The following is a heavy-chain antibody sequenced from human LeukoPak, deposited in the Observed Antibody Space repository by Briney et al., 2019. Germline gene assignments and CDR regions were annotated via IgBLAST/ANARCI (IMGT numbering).Heavy chain of an antibody. J-gene: IGHJ4*02. D-gene: IGHD4-17*01. Sequence: SVKVSCKASGYTFTSYGISWVRQAPGQGLEWMGRIIPILGIANYAQKFQGRVTITADKSTSTAYMGLSSLRSEDTAVYYCARGDYGDNIDYWGQGTLVTVSS. CDR3: ARGDYGDNIDY. CDR2: IIPILGIA. V-gene: IGHV1-69*04. CDR1: GYTFTSYG.